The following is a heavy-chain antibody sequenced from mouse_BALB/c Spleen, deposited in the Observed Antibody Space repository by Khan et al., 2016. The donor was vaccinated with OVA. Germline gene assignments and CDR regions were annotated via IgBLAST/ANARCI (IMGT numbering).Heavy chain of an antibody. CDR3: TSIIHYYVGSNFEGDDLDY. J-gene: IGHJ2*01. Sequence: EVKLLESGPGLVKPSQSLSLTCTVTGYSITSDYAWNWIRQFPGNKQEWMGYISYSGSTAYNQSLKSRISITRDTSKNQVFLQLNAVTTEDTATYYCTSIIHYYVGSNFEGDDLDYGGQGTTLTVSS. CDR2: ISYSGST. V-gene: IGHV3-2*02. D-gene: IGHD2-5*01. CDR1: GYSITSDYA.